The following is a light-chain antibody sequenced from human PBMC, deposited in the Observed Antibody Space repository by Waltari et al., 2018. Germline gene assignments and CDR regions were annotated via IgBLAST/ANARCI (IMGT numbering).Light chain of an antibody. CDR2: AAS. CDR3: QQSYSTWT. CDR1: QNINSF. V-gene: IGKV1-39*01. Sequence: DIQMTQSPSSLSASVGDRVTITCRASQNINSFLNWYQQKPGRAPKLLIYAASSLHSGVPSRFSGRGAGTDYTLTISSLQPEDFATYYCQQSYSTWTSGHGTKVEI. J-gene: IGKJ1*01.